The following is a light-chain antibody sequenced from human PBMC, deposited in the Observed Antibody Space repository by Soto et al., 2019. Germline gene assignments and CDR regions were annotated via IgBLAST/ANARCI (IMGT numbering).Light chain of an antibody. J-gene: IGKJ2*01. CDR3: MQGLQTVYT. CDR1: QSLLHSNGYNY. Sequence: DIVMTQSPLSLPVTPGEPASMSCRSSQSLLHSNGYNYLDWYLQKTGQSPQLLIYLGSNRASGVPDRFSGSGSGTDFTLKISRVEAEDVGVYYGMQGLQTVYTVGQGTKLEIK. V-gene: IGKV2-28*01. CDR2: LGS.